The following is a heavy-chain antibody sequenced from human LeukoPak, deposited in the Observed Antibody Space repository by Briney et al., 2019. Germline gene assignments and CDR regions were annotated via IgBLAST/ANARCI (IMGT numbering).Heavy chain of an antibody. D-gene: IGHD3-16*02. Sequence: SETLSLTCTVSGGSITSGAYYWNWIRHFPGEGLEWIGYIYYSGNTYYNPSLKSRITISRDTSKNQFSLKLTSVTAADTAVYYCARERPIMITFGGVIVSIDYWGQGTLVTVSS. CDR1: GGSITSGAYY. V-gene: IGHV4-31*03. CDR2: IYYSGNT. CDR3: ARERPIMITFGGVIVSIDY. J-gene: IGHJ4*02.